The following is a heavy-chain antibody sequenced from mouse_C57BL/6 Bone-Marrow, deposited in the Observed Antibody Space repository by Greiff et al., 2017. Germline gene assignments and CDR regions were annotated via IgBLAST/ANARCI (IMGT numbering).Heavy chain of an antibody. Sequence: VQLQQPGAELVKPGASVQLSCKASGYNFTSYWMHWVKQRPGRGLALIGRIDPNSGGTKYTEKFQSKATLTVDKPSSTAYMQLSSLTSEDSAVYYCARYGPYAMDYWGQGTSVTVSS. CDR3: ARYGPYAMDY. CDR1: GYNFTSYW. CDR2: IDPNSGGT. D-gene: IGHD1-1*01. J-gene: IGHJ4*01. V-gene: IGHV1-72*01.